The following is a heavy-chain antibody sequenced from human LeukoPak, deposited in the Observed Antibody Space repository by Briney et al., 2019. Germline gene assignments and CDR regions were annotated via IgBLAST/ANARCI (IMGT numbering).Heavy chain of an antibody. CDR2: IYYSGST. Sequence: SETLSLTCTVSGGSISSSSYYWGWIRQPPGKGLEWIGSIYYSGSTYYNPSLKSRVTISVDTSKNQFSLKLSSVTAADTAVYYCERHAPQRSGYYTNFDYWGQGTLVTVSS. V-gene: IGHV4-39*01. D-gene: IGHD3-3*01. CDR3: ERHAPQRSGYYTNFDY. CDR1: GGSISSSSYY. J-gene: IGHJ4*02.